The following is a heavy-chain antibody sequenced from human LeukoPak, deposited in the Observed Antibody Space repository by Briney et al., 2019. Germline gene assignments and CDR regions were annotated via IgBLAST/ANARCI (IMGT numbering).Heavy chain of an antibody. CDR1: GFTFSSYA. V-gene: IGHV3-23*01. CDR3: AKDHAPSSGSFDY. CDR2: ISGSGGST. D-gene: IGHD6-19*01. J-gene: IGHJ4*02. Sequence: PGASLRLSCAASGFTFSSYAMSWVRQAPGKGLEWVSAISGSGGSTYYADSVKGRFTISRDNSKNTLYPQMNSLRAEDTAVYYCAKDHAPSSGSFDYWGQGTLVTVSS.